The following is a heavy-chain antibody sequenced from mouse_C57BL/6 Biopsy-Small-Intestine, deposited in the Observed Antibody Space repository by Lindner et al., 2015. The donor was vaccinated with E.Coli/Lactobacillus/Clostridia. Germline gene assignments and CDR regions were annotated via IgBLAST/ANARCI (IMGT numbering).Heavy chain of an antibody. J-gene: IGHJ1*03. CDR2: IYPGGAYT. CDR1: GYPFTNYW. V-gene: IGHV1-63*01. Sequence: VQLQESGAELVRPGTSVKMSCKASGYPFTNYWIGWAKQRPGHGLEWIGDIYPGGAYTDYNEKFKGKATLTADKSSSTAYMQFSSLTSEDSAIYYCATGGYWYFDVWGTGTTVTVSS. CDR3: ATGGYWYFDV.